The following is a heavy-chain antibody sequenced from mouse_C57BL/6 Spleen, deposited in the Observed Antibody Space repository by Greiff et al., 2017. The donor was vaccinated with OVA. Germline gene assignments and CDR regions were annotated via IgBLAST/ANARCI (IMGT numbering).Heavy chain of an antibody. D-gene: IGHD1-1*01. CDR2: INPSSGYT. CDR3: ARGFSTVVANYFDY. Sequence: QVQLQQSGAELAKPGASVKLSCKASGYTFTSYWMHWVKQSPGQGLEWIGYINPSSGYTKYNQKFKDKCTLTADNSSSTADMQRSSLTYEDSAVYYCARGFSTVVANYFDYWGQGTTLTVSS. J-gene: IGHJ2*01. V-gene: IGHV1-7*01. CDR1: GYTFTSYW.